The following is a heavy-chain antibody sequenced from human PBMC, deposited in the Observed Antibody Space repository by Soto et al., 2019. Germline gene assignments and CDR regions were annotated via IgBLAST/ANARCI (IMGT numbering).Heavy chain of an antibody. V-gene: IGHV5-51*01. Sequence: GESLKISCKGSGYIFTSYWIGWVRQMPGKGLEWMGIIYPGDSDTRYSPSFQGQVTISADKSISTAYLQWSSLKASDTAMYYCARLSDFCFCYYGNYYYGMDVCGQLSTVPVSS. J-gene: IGHJ6*02. D-gene: IGHD3-3*01. CDR1: GYIFTSYW. CDR3: ARLSDFCFCYYGNYYYGMDV. CDR2: IYPGDSDT.